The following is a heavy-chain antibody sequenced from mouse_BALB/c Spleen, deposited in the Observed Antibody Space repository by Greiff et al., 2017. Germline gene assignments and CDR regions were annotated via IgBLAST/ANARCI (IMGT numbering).Heavy chain of an antibody. CDR2: ISDGGSYT. D-gene: IGHD2-3*01. V-gene: IGHV5-4*02. J-gene: IGHJ1*01. Sequence: EVMLVESGGGLVKPGGSLKLSCAASGFTFSDYYMYWVRQTPEKRLEWVATISDGGSYTYYPDSVKGRFTISRDNAKNNLYLQMSSLKSEDTAMYYCARDRGGWGWYFDVWGAGTTVTVSS. CDR3: ARDRGGWGWYFDV. CDR1: GFTFSDYY.